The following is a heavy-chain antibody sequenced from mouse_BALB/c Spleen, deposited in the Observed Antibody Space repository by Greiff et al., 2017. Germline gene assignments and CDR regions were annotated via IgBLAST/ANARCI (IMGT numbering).Heavy chain of an antibody. D-gene: IGHD1-1*01. CDR3: TRVEITFEGYFDY. Sequence: EVKLVESGGGLGKPGGSLKLSCAASGFTFSSYTMSWVRQTPEKRLEWVATISSGGSYTYYSDSVKGRFTISRDNAKNTLYLQMSSLKSEDTAMYYCTRVEITFEGYFDYWGQGTTLTVSS. V-gene: IGHV5-6-4*01. J-gene: IGHJ2*01. CDR1: GFTFSSYT. CDR2: ISSGGSYT.